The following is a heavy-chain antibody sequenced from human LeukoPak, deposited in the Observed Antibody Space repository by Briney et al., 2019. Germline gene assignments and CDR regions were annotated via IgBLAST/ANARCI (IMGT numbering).Heavy chain of an antibody. CDR2: IYYSGST. V-gene: IGHV4-39*07. J-gene: IGHJ4*02. CDR1: GGSISSSNY. CDR3: ARGFGADPYYFDY. Sequence: SETLSLICTVSGGSISSSNYWGWIRQPPGKGLEWIGSIYYSGSTYYNPSLKSRVTISVDTSKNQFSLKLSSVTAADTAVYYCARGFGADPYYFDYWGQGTLVTVSS. D-gene: IGHD3-16*01.